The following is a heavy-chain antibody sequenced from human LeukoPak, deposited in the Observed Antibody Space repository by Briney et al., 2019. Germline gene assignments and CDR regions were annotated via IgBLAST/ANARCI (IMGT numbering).Heavy chain of an antibody. V-gene: IGHV3-23*01. J-gene: IGHJ4*02. CDR2: ISGSGGST. Sequence: GGSLRLSCAASGFTFSSHAMSWVRQAPGKGLEWVSAISGSGGSTYYADSVKGRFTISRDNSKNTLYLQMNSLRAEDTAVYYCAKDPNHGYYDFWSGYPYFDYWGQGTLVTVSS. CDR3: AKDPNHGYYDFWSGYPYFDY. D-gene: IGHD3-3*01. CDR1: GFTFSSHA.